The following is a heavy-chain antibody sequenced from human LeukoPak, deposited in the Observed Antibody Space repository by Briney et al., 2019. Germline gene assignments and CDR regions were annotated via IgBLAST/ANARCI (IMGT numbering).Heavy chain of an antibody. V-gene: IGHV4-39*07. CDR2: IYYSGIY. CDR1: GGSISSSSYY. Sequence: SETLSLTCTVSGGSISSSSYYCGWIRLPPGKGLEWIRSIYYSGIYYQHPSLRSRVTISVTTSKNQFFLKLSAVTAADPAVFYCAREYTVMGPGFVYWGQGTPVTVSS. J-gene: IGHJ4*02. D-gene: IGHD5-18*01. CDR3: AREYTVMGPGFVY.